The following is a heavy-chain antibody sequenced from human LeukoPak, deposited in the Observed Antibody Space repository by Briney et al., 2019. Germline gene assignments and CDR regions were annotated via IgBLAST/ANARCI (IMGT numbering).Heavy chain of an antibody. CDR1: GGSISSNNW. D-gene: IGHD5-12*01. V-gene: IGHV4-4*02. J-gene: IGHJ4*02. Sequence: SVTLSLICAVSGGSISSNNWWSWVRQPPGKGPEWIGEIYHHGATNYNPSLKSRVTLSLDKSKNQFSLELSSVTAADTAVYHCARGPSVAAHLDYWGQGTLVTVSS. CDR2: IYHHGAT. CDR3: ARGPSVAAHLDY.